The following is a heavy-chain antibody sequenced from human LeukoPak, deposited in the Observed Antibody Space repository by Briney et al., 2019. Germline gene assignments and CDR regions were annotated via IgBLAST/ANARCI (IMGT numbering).Heavy chain of an antibody. J-gene: IGHJ4*02. V-gene: IGHV4-34*01. CDR2: INHSGST. CDR1: GGSFSGYY. D-gene: IGHD1-26*01. CDR3: ARAAGNYFGTVGSYY. Sequence: SETLSLTCAVYGGSFSGYYWSWIRQPPGKGLEWIGEINHSGSTNYNPSLKSRVTISVDTSKNQFSLKLSSVTAADTAVYYCARAAGNYFGTVGSYYWGQGTLVTVSS.